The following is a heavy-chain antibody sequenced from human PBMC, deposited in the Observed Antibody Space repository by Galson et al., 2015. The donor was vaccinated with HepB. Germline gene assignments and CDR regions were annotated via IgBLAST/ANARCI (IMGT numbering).Heavy chain of an antibody. D-gene: IGHD3-10*01. V-gene: IGHV3-7*01. CDR3: ARQSWFGELCYFDY. Sequence: SLRLSCAASGFTFSNYWMTWVRQAPGKGLEWVANIKEDGSEKYYVDSVKGRFTISRDHAKNSLYLQMNSLRAEDTAVYYCARQSWFGELCYFDYWGQGTLVTVS. J-gene: IGHJ4*02. CDR1: GFTFSNYW. CDR2: IKEDGSEK.